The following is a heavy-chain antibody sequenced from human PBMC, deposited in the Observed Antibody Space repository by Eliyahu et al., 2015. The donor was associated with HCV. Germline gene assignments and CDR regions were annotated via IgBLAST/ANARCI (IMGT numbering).Heavy chain of an antibody. Sequence: QVTLKESGPVLVKPTETLTLTCTVSGFSLSNARMGVSWXRQPPGKALEWLANIFSDDEKSYSTSLKSRLTISKDTSKSQVVLTMTNMDPVDTATYYCARIVERYDYVWGSYRREVDYWGQGTLVTVSS. CDR3: ARIVERYDYVWGSYRREVDY. CDR2: IFSDDEK. J-gene: IGHJ4*02. V-gene: IGHV2-26*01. CDR1: GFSLSNARMG. D-gene: IGHD3-16*02.